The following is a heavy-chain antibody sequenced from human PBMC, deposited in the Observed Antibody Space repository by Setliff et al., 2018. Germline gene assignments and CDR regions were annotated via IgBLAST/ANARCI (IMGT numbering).Heavy chain of an antibody. D-gene: IGHD3-22*01. Sequence: GASVKVSCKASGYTFTSFAISWVRQAPGQGLEWMGWISAYNGNTEYAQKLQGRVTMTTDTSTSTAYMELRSLRSDDTAVYYCARINFYVSSGYYYAPDFWGQGTLVTVSS. CDR1: GYTFTSFA. CDR3: ARINFYVSSGYYYAPDF. V-gene: IGHV1-18*01. J-gene: IGHJ4*02. CDR2: ISAYNGNT.